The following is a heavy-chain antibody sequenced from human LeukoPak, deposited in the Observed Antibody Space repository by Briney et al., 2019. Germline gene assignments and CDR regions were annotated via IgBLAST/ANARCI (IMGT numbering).Heavy chain of an antibody. D-gene: IGHD6-13*01. Sequence: SETLSLTCAVYGGSFSGYYWSWIRQPPEKGLEWIGEIYRSGSTNYNPSLQSRVTISLDKSKKQFSLNLSTLTAADTAIYYCARRSTTWFKFFDYWGHGALVTVSS. CDR1: GGSFSGYY. CDR2: IYRSGST. CDR3: ARRSTTWFKFFDY. V-gene: IGHV4-34*01. J-gene: IGHJ4*01.